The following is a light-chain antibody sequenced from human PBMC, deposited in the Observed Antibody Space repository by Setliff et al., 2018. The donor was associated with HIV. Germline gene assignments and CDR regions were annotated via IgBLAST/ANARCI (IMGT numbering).Light chain of an antibody. CDR3: SAWDDGLSAFYV. Sequence: QSALSQPRSVSGSPGQSVTISCTGTSSDVGSYDYVSWFQQHPGKVPKLIIFDVIKRPSGVPDRFSGSKSGNTASLTISWLHAEDEADYYCSAWDDGLSAFYVFGAGTKVTVL. V-gene: IGLV2-11*01. CDR2: DVI. J-gene: IGLJ1*01. CDR1: SSDVGSYDY.